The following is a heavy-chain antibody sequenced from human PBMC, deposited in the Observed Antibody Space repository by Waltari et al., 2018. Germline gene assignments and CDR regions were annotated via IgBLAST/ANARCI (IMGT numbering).Heavy chain of an antibody. Sequence: QVQLQESGPGLVKPSETLSLTCAVSGYSISSGYYWGWIRQPPGKGLEWIGSIYHSGSTYYNPSLKSRATISVDTSKNQFSLKLSSVTAADTAVYYCASLYGSGSYYSPYFDYWGQGTLVTVSS. CDR1: GYSISSGYY. V-gene: IGHV4-38-2*01. CDR3: ASLYGSGSYYSPYFDY. D-gene: IGHD3-10*01. CDR2: IYHSGST. J-gene: IGHJ4*02.